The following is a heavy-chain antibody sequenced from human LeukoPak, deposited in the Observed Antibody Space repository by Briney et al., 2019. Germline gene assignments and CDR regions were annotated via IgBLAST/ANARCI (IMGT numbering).Heavy chain of an antibody. CDR1: GFTFSSYS. V-gene: IGHV3-21*01. Sequence: GGSLRLSCAASGFTFSSYSMNWVRQAPGKGLEWVSSISSSSSYIYYADSVKGRFTISRDNAKNSLYLQMNSLRAEDTAVYYCARDIITPYSSSWTGGGYFQHWGQGTLVTVSS. D-gene: IGHD6-13*01. J-gene: IGHJ1*01. CDR3: ARDIITPYSSSWTGGGYFQH. CDR2: ISSSSSYI.